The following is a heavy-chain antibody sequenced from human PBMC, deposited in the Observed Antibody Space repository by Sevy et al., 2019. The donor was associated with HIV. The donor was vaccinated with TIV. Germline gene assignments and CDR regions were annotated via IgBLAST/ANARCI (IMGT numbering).Heavy chain of an antibody. D-gene: IGHD6-13*01. V-gene: IGHV3-30*18. Sequence: GGSLRLSCAASGFTFSSYGMHWVRQAPGKGLEWVAVISYDGSNKYYADSVKGRFTISRDNSKNTLYLQMNSLRAEDTAVYYWSQDAAAAGTEPTSNFDYWGQGTLVTVSS. J-gene: IGHJ4*02. CDR3: SQDAAAAGTEPTSNFDY. CDR2: ISYDGSNK. CDR1: GFTFSSYG.